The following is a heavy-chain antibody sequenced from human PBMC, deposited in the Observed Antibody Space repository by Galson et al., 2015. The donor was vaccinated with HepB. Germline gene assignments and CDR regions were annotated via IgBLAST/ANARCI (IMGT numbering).Heavy chain of an antibody. CDR1: GFTFSSYA. V-gene: IGHV3-30-3*01. D-gene: IGHD6-19*01. CDR2: ISYDGSNK. J-gene: IGHJ4*02. CDR3: ARGIAPRIAVAGIDY. Sequence: SLRLSCAASGFTFSSYAMHWVRQAPGKGLEWVAVISYDGSNKYYADSVKGRFTISRDNSKNTLYLQMNSLRAEDTAVYYCARGIAPRIAVAGIDYWGQGTLVTVSS.